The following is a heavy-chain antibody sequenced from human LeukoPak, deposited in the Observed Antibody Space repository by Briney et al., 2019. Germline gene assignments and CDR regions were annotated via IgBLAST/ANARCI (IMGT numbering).Heavy chain of an antibody. CDR3: AQIGYYYDSSGFDY. Sequence: GASVKVSCKASGYTFTGYYMHWVRQAPGQGLEWMGWINPNSGGTNYAQKFQGRVTMTRDTSISTAYMELSRLRSDDTAVYYCAQIGYYYDSSGFDYWGQGTLVTVSS. V-gene: IGHV1-2*02. CDR1: GYTFTGYY. D-gene: IGHD3-22*01. J-gene: IGHJ4*02. CDR2: INPNSGGT.